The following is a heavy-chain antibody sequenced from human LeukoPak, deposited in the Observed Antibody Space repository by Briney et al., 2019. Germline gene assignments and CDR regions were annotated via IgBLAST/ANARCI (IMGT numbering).Heavy chain of an antibody. V-gene: IGHV3-7*02. Sequence: PGGSLRLSCAASGFTFSSYWMSWVRQAPGKGLEWVANINQDGSQENYVDSVKGRFTISRDNAKNSPSLQMNTLTVDDTAVYYCARSLWPEDFWGQGTLVTVSS. J-gene: IGHJ4*02. CDR1: GFTFSSYW. CDR2: INQDGSQE. D-gene: IGHD2-21*01. CDR3: ARSLWPEDF.